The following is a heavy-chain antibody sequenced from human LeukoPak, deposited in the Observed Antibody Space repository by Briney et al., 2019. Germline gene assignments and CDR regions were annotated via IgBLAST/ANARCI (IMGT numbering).Heavy chain of an antibody. CDR3: ANASGYSYGYSLDY. J-gene: IGHJ4*02. CDR2: ISYDGSNK. Sequence: GRSLRLSCAASGFTFSSYDMHWVRQAPGKGLEWVAVISYDGSNKYYADSVKGRFTISRDNSKNTLYLQMNSPRAEDTAVYYCANASGYSYGYSLDYWGQGTLVTVSS. CDR1: GFTFSSYD. V-gene: IGHV3-30*18. D-gene: IGHD5-18*01.